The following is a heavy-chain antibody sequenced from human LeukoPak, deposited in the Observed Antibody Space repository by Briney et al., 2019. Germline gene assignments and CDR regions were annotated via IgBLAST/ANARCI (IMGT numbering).Heavy chain of an antibody. CDR1: GGSTSSGDYY. Sequence: SETPSLTCTVSGGSTSSGDYYCGWIRQSPGKGLEWIGYSSYSGSTYYNPSLKSRVIISVDTSKHQFSLRLSSVTAADTAVYYCARALADGGVIIRPFDYWGQGTLVTVSS. CDR3: ARALADGGVIIRPFDY. D-gene: IGHD3-10*01. CDR2: SSYSGST. V-gene: IGHV4-30-4*01. J-gene: IGHJ4*02.